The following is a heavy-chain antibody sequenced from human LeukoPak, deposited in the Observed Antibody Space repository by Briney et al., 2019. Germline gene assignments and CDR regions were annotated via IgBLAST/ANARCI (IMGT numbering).Heavy chain of an antibody. CDR3: AKQYCEGSGPFEY. CDR2: ISNDGSHK. Sequence: GGSLRLSCAASGFTFSSYAMHWVRQAPGKGLEWVAVISNDGSHKYYADSVKGRVTISRDDSRNTLLLQMNSLRAEDTAVYYCAKQYCEGSGPFEYWGQGTLVTVSS. V-gene: IGHV3-30*18. CDR1: GFTFSSYA. D-gene: IGHD3-22*01. J-gene: IGHJ4*02.